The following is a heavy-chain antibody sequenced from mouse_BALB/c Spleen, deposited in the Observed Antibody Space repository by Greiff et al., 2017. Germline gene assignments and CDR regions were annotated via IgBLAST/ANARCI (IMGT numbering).Heavy chain of an antibody. CDR3: ARKAARATWFAY. CDR1: GYTFTSYY. CDR2: IYPGDGST. J-gene: IGHJ3*01. V-gene: IGHV1S56*01. D-gene: IGHD3-1*01. Sequence: QVQLQQSGPELVKPGASVKMSCKASGYTFTSYYIHWVKQRPGQGLEWIGWIYPGDGSTKYNEKFKGKTTLTADKSSSTAYMLLSSLTSEDSAIYFCARKAARATWFAYWGQGTLVTVSA.